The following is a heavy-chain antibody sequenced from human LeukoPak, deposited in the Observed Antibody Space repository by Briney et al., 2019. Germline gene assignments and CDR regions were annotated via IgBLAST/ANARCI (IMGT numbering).Heavy chain of an antibody. D-gene: IGHD3-10*01. J-gene: IGHJ4*02. CDR2: VYYSGST. V-gene: IGHV4-38-2*02. CDR3: ARVFVSAYGSGRRYYFDY. CDR1: RYSITNGYY. Sequence: PSETLSLTCTVSRYSITNGYYWGWIRQPPGKGLEWIGSVYYSGSTYYNPSLKSRVTISVDTSKNQFSLKLTSVTAADTAVYYCARVFVSAYGSGRRYYFDYWGQGTLVTVSS.